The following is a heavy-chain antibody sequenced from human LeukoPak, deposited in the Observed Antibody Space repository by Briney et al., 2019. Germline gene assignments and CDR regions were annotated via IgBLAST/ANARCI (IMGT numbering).Heavy chain of an antibody. CDR3: ARGSGYYDFWSGGWGAWFDP. V-gene: IGHV4-59*01. D-gene: IGHD3-3*01. J-gene: IGHJ5*02. Sequence: PSETLSLTCTVSGGSISSYYWSWIRQPPGKGLEWIGYIYYSGSTNYNPSLKSRVTISVDTSKNQFSLKLSSVTAADTAVYYCARGSGYYDFWSGGWGAWFDPWGQGTLVTVSS. CDR1: GGSISSYY. CDR2: IYYSGST.